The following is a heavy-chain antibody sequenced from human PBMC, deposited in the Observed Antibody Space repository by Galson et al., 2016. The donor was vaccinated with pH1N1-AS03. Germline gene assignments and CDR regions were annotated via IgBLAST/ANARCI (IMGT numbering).Heavy chain of an antibody. J-gene: IGHJ6*02. V-gene: IGHV5-51*01. CDR2: TYPGDSDT. Sequence: QSGAEVKKPGESVKISCKGSGYSFSDYWIGWVRQMPGKGLEWMGITYPGDSDTRYSPSFQGQAIISADKSISIAYLQWSSLKASDTAIYYCTRQERFVIATTHRYYYGMDVWGQGTTVTVSS. D-gene: IGHD1-26*01. CDR3: TRQERFVIATTHRYYYGMDV. CDR1: GYSFSDYW.